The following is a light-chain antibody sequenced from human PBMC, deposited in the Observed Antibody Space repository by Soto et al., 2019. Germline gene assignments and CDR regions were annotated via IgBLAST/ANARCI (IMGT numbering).Light chain of an antibody. CDR2: DAS. J-gene: IGKJ5*01. Sequence: DIKLTQTPSTLSASVGDEVTITCRASQTISRWLACYQQKPGRAPKLLIYDASTLESGVRSRFSGSGSETEFTLTISRLQPDDFATYFCHSRAFGQGTLLEI. CDR3: HSRA. CDR1: QTISRW. V-gene: IGKV1-5*01.